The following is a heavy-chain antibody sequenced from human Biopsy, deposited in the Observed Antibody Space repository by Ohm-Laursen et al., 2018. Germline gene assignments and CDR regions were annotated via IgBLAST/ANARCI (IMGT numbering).Heavy chain of an antibody. CDR3: ARDTPETYDYDNDDNSPFPRRYIDY. CDR2: IASSGGTT. Sequence: SLRLSCAANGFSFADYYMSWIRQAPGKGLEWISYIASSGGTTYYVDSVKGRFTISRDNAEKSLYLQMNSLRAEDTAVYYCARDTPETYDYDNDDNSPFPRRYIDYWGQGTLVTVSS. D-gene: IGHD3-22*01. V-gene: IGHV3-11*01. J-gene: IGHJ4*02. CDR1: GFSFADYY.